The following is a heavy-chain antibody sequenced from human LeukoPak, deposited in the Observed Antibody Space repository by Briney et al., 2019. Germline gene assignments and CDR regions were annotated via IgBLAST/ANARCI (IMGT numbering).Heavy chain of an antibody. J-gene: IGHJ3*01. D-gene: IGHD2-8*01. V-gene: IGHV6-1*01. CDR1: GVSVASNSAA. CDR2: TYYKSQWYN. Sequence: SPTLSLTCAISGVSVASNSAAWSWIRQSPSRGLEWPGRTYYKSQWYNDYAVSVKSPITVNPDTSNNQFSLQLNSVTPGDTAMYYCAKDSRAGPRQTKAFDVWGQGTMVTVSS. CDR3: AKDSRAGPRQTKAFDV.